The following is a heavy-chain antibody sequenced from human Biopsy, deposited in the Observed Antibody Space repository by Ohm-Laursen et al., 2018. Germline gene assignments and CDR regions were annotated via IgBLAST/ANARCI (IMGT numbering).Heavy chain of an antibody. CDR2: IKQDGSED. CDR3: VRGRSMDV. Sequence: SLRLSCAASGFTFSSSCMTWVRQAPGKGLEWVAMIKQDGSEDYYVDSVKGRFTISRDYAQKSLDLQLNSLRAEDTAVYYCVRGRSMDVWGQGTTVTVSS. V-gene: IGHV3-7*01. CDR1: GFTFSSSC. J-gene: IGHJ6*02.